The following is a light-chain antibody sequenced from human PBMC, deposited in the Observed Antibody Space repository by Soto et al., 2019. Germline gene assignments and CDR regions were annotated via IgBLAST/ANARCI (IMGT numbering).Light chain of an antibody. CDR1: QSVSSNY. CDR3: QQYGSSPRT. V-gene: IGKV3-20*01. J-gene: IGKJ1*01. Sequence: EIVLTQSPGTLSLSPGERATLSCRASQSVSSNYLAWYQHKRGQAPRLLMYGASSRATGFPDRFSGSGSGTDFTLTITRLEPEDFAVYYCQQYGSSPRTFGQGTKVEIK. CDR2: GAS.